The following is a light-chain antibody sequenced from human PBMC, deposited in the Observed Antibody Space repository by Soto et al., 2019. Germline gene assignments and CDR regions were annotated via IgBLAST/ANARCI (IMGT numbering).Light chain of an antibody. Sequence: EIVMTQSPATLSVSPGERATLSCRASQSVSSNLAWYQQKPGQAPRLLIYGASTRATGIPARFSGSGSGTEFTRTISSLQAEEFAVYYWQQYNNWPPGWTFGQGTKVEIK. CDR1: QSVSSN. CDR3: QQYNNWPPGWT. J-gene: IGKJ1*01. V-gene: IGKV3-15*01. CDR2: GAS.